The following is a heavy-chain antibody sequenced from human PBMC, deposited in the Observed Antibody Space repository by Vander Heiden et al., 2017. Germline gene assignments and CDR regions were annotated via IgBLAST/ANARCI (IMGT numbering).Heavy chain of an antibody. Sequence: QVQLVQSGPEAKTPGSSVKVSCQASGATFSSYAISWVRQAHGQGLEWMGGIIPIFGTANYAQKFQGRVTITADESTSTAYMELSSLRSEDTAVYYCASCNWNYVSGNWFDPWGQGTLVTVSS. V-gene: IGHV1-69*01. CDR2: IIPIFGTA. CDR3: ASCNWNYVSGNWFDP. CDR1: GATFSSYA. D-gene: IGHD1-7*01. J-gene: IGHJ5*02.